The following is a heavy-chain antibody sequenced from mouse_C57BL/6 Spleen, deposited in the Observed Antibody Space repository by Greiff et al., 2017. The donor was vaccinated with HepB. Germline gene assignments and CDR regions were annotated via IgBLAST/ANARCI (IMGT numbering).Heavy chain of an antibody. CDR3: ARKGPQTAQATEGFAY. Sequence: QVQLQQPGTELVKPGASVKLSCKASGYTFTGYWMHWVKQRPGQGLEWIGNINPSNGGTNYNEKFKSKATLTVDKSSSTAYMQLSSLTSEDSAVYYCARKGPQTAQATEGFAYWGQGTLVTVSA. D-gene: IGHD3-2*02. CDR1: GYTFTGYW. CDR2: INPSNGGT. J-gene: IGHJ3*01. V-gene: IGHV1-53*01.